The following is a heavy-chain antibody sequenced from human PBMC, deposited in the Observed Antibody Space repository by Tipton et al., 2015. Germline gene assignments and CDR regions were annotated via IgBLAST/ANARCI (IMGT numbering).Heavy chain of an antibody. CDR3: AGSAATYFDS. J-gene: IGHJ4*02. D-gene: IGHD6-25*01. V-gene: IGHV4-31*11. CDR1: GGSIRTSLHY. Sequence: TLSLTCAVSGGSIRTSLHYWAWIRQQPGKGLAWIGYIYFSGPTYYSPSFKSRLSISLDTSRNHFSQDLTSVTAADSSVYYSAGSAATYFDSWGRGTLVTVSS. CDR2: IYFSGPT.